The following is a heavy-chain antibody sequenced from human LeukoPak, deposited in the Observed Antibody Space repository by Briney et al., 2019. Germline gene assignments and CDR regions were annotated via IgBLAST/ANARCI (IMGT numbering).Heavy chain of an antibody. CDR3: ARGRWFDP. J-gene: IGHJ5*02. V-gene: IGHV4-34*01. Sequence: SETLSLTCAVYGGSFSGYYWSWIRQPPGKGLEWIGEINHSGSTNYNPSLKSRVTISVDTSKNQFSLKLSSVTAADTAVYYCARGRWFDPWGQGTLVTISS. CDR2: INHSGST. CDR1: GGSFSGYY.